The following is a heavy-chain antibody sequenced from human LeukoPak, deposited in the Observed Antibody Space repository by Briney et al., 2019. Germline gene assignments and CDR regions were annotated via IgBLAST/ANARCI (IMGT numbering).Heavy chain of an antibody. J-gene: IGHJ4*02. V-gene: IGHV4-4*07. CDR2: IYSSGST. Sequence: SETLSLTCTVSGGSISSYYWSWIRQPAGKGLEWIGRIYSSGSTNYNPSLKSRVTISVDTSKNQFSLKLSSVTATDTAVYYCARGSEWTHYFDYWGQGALVTVSS. D-gene: IGHD3-3*01. CDR1: GGSISSYY. CDR3: ARGSEWTHYFDY.